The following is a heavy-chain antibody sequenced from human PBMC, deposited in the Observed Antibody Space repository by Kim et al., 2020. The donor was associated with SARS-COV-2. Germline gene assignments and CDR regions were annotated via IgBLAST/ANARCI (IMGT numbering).Heavy chain of an antibody. CDR2: T. D-gene: IGHD4-17*01. Sequence: TSYAQKFQGRVTMTRDTSTSTVYMELSSLRSEDTAVYYCARHDYGKELDYWGQGTLVTVSS. CDR3: ARHDYGKELDY. J-gene: IGHJ4*02. V-gene: IGHV1-46*01.